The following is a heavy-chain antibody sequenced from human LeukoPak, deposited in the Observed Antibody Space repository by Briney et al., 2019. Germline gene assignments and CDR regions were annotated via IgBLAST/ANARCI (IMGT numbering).Heavy chain of an antibody. V-gene: IGHV3-11*01. D-gene: IGHD6-13*01. CDR1: GFTFSDYY. CDR2: ISSSGSTI. Sequence: PGGSLRLSCAASGFTFSDYYMSWIRQAPGKGPEWVSYISSSGSTIYYADSVKGRFTISRDNAKNSLYLQMNSLRTEDTAVYYCARVGIGIAAATFDYWGQGTLVTVSS. J-gene: IGHJ4*02. CDR3: ARVGIGIAAATFDY.